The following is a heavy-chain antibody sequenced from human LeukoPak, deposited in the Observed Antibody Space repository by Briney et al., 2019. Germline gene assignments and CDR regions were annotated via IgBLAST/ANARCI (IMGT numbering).Heavy chain of an antibody. Sequence: SETLSLTCTVSGGSIRTYYWSWIRQPPGKGLEWIGYIYTSGSTNYNPSLKSRVTMSLDTSENQFSLKLSSVTAADAAVYYCARGDFYRYYFDYWGQGTLVTVSS. J-gene: IGHJ4*02. CDR3: ARGDFYRYYFDY. V-gene: IGHV4-4*09. CDR2: IYTSGST. CDR1: GGSIRTYY. D-gene: IGHD2/OR15-2a*01.